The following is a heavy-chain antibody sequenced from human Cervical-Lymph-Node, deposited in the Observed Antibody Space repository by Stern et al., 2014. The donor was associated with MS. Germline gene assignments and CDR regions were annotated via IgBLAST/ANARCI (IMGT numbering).Heavy chain of an antibody. CDR2: INPSGGST. CDR1: GYTFTSYY. Sequence: DQLVESGAEVKKPGASVKVSCQASGYTFTSYYMHWVRQAPGPGLEWRGIINPSGGSTSYAQKFQGRVTMTRDTSTSTVYMELSSLRSEDTAVYYCARVMTTVTTYFDYWGQGTLVTVSS. J-gene: IGHJ4*02. D-gene: IGHD4-17*01. V-gene: IGHV1-46*03. CDR3: ARVMTTVTTYFDY.